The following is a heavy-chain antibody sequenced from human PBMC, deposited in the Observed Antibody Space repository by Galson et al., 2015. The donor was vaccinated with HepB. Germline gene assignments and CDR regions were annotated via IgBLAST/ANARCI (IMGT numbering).Heavy chain of an antibody. J-gene: IGHJ4*02. CDR2: ISYDGSNK. CDR3: ARGQYYDFWSGPFDY. V-gene: IGHV3-30-3*01. CDR1: GFPFSRYA. D-gene: IGHD3-3*01. Sequence: LTLSCAAPGFPFSRYAMHWVRQAPGTGLEWVAVISYDGSNKYYADSVKGRFTISRDNSKNTLYLQMNSLRAEDTAVYYCARGQYYDFWSGPFDYWGQGTLVTVSS.